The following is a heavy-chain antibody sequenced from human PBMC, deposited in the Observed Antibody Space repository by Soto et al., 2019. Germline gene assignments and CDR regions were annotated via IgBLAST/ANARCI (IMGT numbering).Heavy chain of an antibody. D-gene: IGHD3-22*01. CDR2: ISSSGSTI. J-gene: IGHJ4*02. V-gene: IGHV3-11*01. Sequence: PGGSLRLSCAASGFTFSDYYMSWIRQAPGKGLEWVSYISSSGSTIYYADSVKGRFTISRDNAKNSLYLQMNSLRAEDTAVYYCARDPSHRTHYYDSSGEEGGDYWGQGTLVTVSS. CDR3: ARDPSHRTHYYDSSGEEGGDY. CDR1: GFTFSDYY.